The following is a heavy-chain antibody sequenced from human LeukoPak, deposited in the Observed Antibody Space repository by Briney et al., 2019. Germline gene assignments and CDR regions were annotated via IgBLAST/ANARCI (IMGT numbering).Heavy chain of an antibody. CDR3: AKDLGSHKNYMDV. D-gene: IGHD1-26*01. V-gene: IGHV3-23*01. Sequence: EGSLRLSCAASGFTFSSYAMSWVRQAPGKGLEWVSAISGSGGSTYYADSVKGRFTISRDNSKNTLYLQMNSLRAEDTAVYYCAKDLGSHKNYMDVWGKGTTVTVSS. CDR1: GFTFSSYA. CDR2: ISGSGGST. J-gene: IGHJ6*03.